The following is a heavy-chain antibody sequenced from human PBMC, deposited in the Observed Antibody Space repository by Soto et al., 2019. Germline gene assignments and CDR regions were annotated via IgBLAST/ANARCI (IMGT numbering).Heavy chain of an antibody. Sequence: PSETLSLTCTVSGGSISSGDYYWSWIRQPPGKGLEWIGYIYYSGSTYYNPSLKSRVTISVDTSKNQFSLKLSSVTAADTAVYYCARQQTYYYDSSGYLWGYYFDDWGQGTLVTVS. CDR3: ARQQTYYYDSSGYLWGYYFDD. CDR2: IYYSGST. D-gene: IGHD3-22*01. J-gene: IGHJ4*02. CDR1: GGSISSGDYY. V-gene: IGHV4-30-4*01.